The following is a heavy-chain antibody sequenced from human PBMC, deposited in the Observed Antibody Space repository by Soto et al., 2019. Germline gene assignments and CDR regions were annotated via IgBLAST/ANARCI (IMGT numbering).Heavy chain of an antibody. CDR3: ARGGADHYNFGLDV. D-gene: IGHD3-10*01. V-gene: IGHV3-23*05. CDR1: GFTLNTYA. Sequence: GGSLRLSCAASGFTLNTYAMTWFRQAPGKGLEWVASMNGAASSTSYADSVKGRFITSRDNSRNTQYLHMHTLRPDDTAVYFCARGGADHYNFGLDVWGQGTTVTVSS. J-gene: IGHJ6*02. CDR2: MNGAASST.